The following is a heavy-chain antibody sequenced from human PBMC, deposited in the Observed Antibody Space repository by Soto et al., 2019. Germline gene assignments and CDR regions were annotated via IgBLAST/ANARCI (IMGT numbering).Heavy chain of an antibody. CDR2: IYYSGST. D-gene: IGHD4-17*01. V-gene: IGHV4-39*01. J-gene: IGHJ6*02. CDR1: GGSISSSSYY. Sequence: PSETLSLTCTVSGGSISSSSYYWGWIRQPPGKGLEWIGSIYYSGSTYYNPSLKSRVTISVDTSKNQFSLKLSSVTAADTAVYYCARQGGRCTVTMSHYYYGMDVWGQRTTVTGSS. CDR3: ARQGGRCTVTMSHYYYGMDV.